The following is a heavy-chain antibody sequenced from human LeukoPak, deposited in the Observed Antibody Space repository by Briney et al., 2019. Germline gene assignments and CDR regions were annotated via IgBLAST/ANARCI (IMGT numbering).Heavy chain of an antibody. CDR3: ARRQSSGWYFDY. D-gene: IGHD6-19*01. Sequence: SQTLSLTCTVSGGSISSGGYYWSWIRQPPGKGLEWIGYIYHSGSTYYNPSLKSRVTISVDTSKNQFSLKLSSVTAADTAVYYCARRQSSGWYFDYXXXGXLXTVSS. CDR1: GGSISSGGYY. V-gene: IGHV4-30-2*01. J-gene: IGHJ4*02. CDR2: IYHSGST.